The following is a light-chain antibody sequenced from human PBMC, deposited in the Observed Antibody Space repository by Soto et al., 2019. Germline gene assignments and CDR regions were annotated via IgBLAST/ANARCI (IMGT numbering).Light chain of an antibody. Sequence: DIQMTQSPSSLSASVGDKVTITCQASQDINNYLNWYQQKPGKAPKLLIYDASHLETGVPSRFSGSGSGTDFTLTISSLEPEDFAVYYCQQRSNWPITFGQGTRLEIK. CDR3: QQRSNWPIT. CDR2: DAS. J-gene: IGKJ5*01. CDR1: QDINNY. V-gene: IGKV1-33*01.